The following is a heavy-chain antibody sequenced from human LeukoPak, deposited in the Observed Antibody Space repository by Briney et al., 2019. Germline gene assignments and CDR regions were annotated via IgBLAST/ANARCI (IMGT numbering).Heavy chain of an antibody. D-gene: IGHD6-19*01. V-gene: IGHV4-59*08. J-gene: IGHJ4*02. CDR1: GGSISGYY. CDR3: ARGNGWYFY. CDR2: IYYSGTT. Sequence: PSETLSLTCTVSGGSISGYYWTWIRQSPGKGLEWIAHIYYSGTTNYNPSLKSRVTISADTSKNQFSLKLGSVTAADTAVYYCARGNGWYFYWGQGTLVTVSS.